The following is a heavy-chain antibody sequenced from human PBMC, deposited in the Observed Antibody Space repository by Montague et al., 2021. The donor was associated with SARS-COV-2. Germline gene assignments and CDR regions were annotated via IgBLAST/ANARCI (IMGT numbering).Heavy chain of an antibody. J-gene: IGHJ6*02. CDR3: ARRPLGYYYYGMDV. CDR2: IYYSGSA. V-gene: IGHV4-31*03. CDR1: GYSIDSGGYF. Sequence: TLSLTCTVSGYSIDSGGYFWSRIRQHPGKGLEWIGFIYYSGSADYNPSLESRVSISVDKSKNQFSLKLSSVTAADTAVYYCARRPLGYYYYGMDVWGQGTTVTVSS.